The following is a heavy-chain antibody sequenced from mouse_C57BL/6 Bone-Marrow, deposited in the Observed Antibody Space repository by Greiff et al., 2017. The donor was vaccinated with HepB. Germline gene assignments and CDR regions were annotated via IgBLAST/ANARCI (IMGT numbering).Heavy chain of an antibody. D-gene: IGHD4-1*01. CDR2: IDPSDSYT. J-gene: IGHJ4*01. Sequence: VQLQQPGAELVRPGTSVKLSCKASGYTFTSYWMHWVKQRPGQGLEWIGVIDPSDSYTNYNQKFKGKATLTVDTSSSTAYMQLSSLTSEDSAVYYCAILDYYAMDCCGQGTSVTVSS. CDR1: GYTFTSYW. V-gene: IGHV1-59*01. CDR3: AILDYYAMDC.